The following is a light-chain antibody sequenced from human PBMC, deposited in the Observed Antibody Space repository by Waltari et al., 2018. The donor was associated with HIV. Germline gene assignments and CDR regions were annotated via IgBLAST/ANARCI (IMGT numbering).Light chain of an antibody. CDR3: QQVNSRSI. V-gene: IGKV1-9*01. Sequence: DIQLTQSPSFLSASVGDRVPITCRASQAISSYLAWYQQKPGEAPNLLIYAASTLQSGVPSRFSGSGSGTEFTLTISSLQPEDFATYYCQQVNSRSIFGGGTKVEIK. CDR2: AAS. CDR1: QAISSY. J-gene: IGKJ4*01.